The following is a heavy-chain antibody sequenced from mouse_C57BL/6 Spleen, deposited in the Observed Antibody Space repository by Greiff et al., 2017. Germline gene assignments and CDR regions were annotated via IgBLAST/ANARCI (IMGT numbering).Heavy chain of an antibody. J-gene: IGHJ1*03. CDR3: TRVYGSSYSGYFDV. V-gene: IGHV5-9-1*02. CDR2: ISSGGNYI. Sequence: DVMLVESGEGLVKPGGSLKLSCAASGFTFSSYAMSWVRQTPEKRLEWVAYISSGGNYIYYADTVKGRFTISRDNARNTLYLQMSSLKSEDTAMYYCTRVYGSSYSGYFDVWGTGTTVTVSS. D-gene: IGHD1-1*01. CDR1: GFTFSSYA.